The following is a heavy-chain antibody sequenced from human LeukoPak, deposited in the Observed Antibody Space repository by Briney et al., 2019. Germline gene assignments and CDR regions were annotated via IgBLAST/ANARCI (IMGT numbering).Heavy chain of an antibody. CDR2: INPSGGST. CDR1: GYTFTIYY. V-gene: IGHV1-46*01. D-gene: IGHD4-23*01. J-gene: IGHJ3*02. Sequence: ASVKVSCKASGYTFTIYYMHWVRQAPGQGLEWMGIINPSGGSTSYAQKFQGRVTMTRDTSTSTVYMELSSLRSEDTAVYYCARDSRWPRGAFDIWGQGTMVTVSS. CDR3: ARDSRWPRGAFDI.